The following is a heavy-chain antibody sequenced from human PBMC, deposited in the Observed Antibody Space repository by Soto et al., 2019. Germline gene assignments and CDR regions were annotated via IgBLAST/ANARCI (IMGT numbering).Heavy chain of an antibody. J-gene: IGHJ6*03. D-gene: IGHD2-15*01. CDR2: IYYSGST. V-gene: IGHV4-59*01. CDR1: GGSISSYY. Sequence: SETLSLTCTVSGGSISSYYWSWIRQPPGKGLEWIGYIYYSGSTNYNPSLKSRVTISVDTSKNQFSLKLSSVTAADTAVYYCARVVDIVVVVAARSNNHHRPSHYYMDVWGKGTTVTVSS. CDR3: ARVVDIVVVVAARSNNHHRPSHYYMDV.